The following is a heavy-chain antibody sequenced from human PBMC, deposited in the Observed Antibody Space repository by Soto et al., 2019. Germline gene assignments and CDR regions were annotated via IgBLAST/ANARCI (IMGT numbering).Heavy chain of an antibody. CDR2: IGSTDVT. J-gene: IGHJ4*02. CDR3: AREVVTSKWYFDN. D-gene: IGHD2-21*02. V-gene: IGHV3-30*04. Sequence: QVRIMQSGGGVVQPGGSLRLSYTTSGFTFSDFSVHWFRQAPGEGLEWVAVIGSTDVTFYADSVKGRFTVSRDNSRGTVYLQMDSLRPDDTGVYYCAREVVTSKWYFDNWGQGILVTVSS. CDR1: GFTFSDFS.